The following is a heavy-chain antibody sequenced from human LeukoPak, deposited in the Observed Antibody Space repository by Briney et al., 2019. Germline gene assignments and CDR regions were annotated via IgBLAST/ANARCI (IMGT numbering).Heavy chain of an antibody. J-gene: IGHJ4*02. D-gene: IGHD3-9*01. Sequence: GGSLRLSCAASGFTFEDYAMHWVRQVPGKGLEWVSGINWNRTTIGYADSVKGRFTISRDNAKNTLYLQMNSLRAEDTAVYYCASLHDILTGSGNVDYWGQGTLVTVSS. CDR2: INWNRTTI. CDR1: GFTFEDYA. CDR3: ASLHDILTGSGNVDY. V-gene: IGHV3-9*01.